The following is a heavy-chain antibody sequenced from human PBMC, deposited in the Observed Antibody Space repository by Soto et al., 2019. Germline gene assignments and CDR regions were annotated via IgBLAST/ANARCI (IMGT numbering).Heavy chain of an antibody. CDR2: ISSSSSYT. CDR3: ARDLTDIVVVPAASYAFYYYGMDV. V-gene: IGHV3-11*06. J-gene: IGHJ6*02. CDR1: GFTFSDYY. Sequence: GGSLRLSCAASGFTFSDYYMSWIRQAPGKGLEWVSYISSSSSYTNYADSVKGRFTISRDNAKNSLYLQMNGLRAEDTAVYYCARDLTDIVVVPAASYAFYYYGMDVWGQGTTVTVSS. D-gene: IGHD2-2*01.